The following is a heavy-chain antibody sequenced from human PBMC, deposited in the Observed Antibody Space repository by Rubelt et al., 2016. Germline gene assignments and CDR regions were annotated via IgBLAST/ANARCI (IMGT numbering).Heavy chain of an antibody. CDR2: IYYSGST. Sequence: QVQLQQWGAGLLKPSETLSLTCTVSGGSISGYYWSWIRQPPGKRLEWIGYIYYSGSTNYNPSLKSRVTISVDMSKNQFSLNLPVVTSADTALYFCAKPYGDLSYAGPFWYFDLWGRGTLVTVSS. CDR3: AKPYGDLSYAGPFWYFDL. D-gene: IGHD4-17*01. J-gene: IGHJ2*01. CDR1: GGSISGYY. V-gene: IGHV4-59*08.